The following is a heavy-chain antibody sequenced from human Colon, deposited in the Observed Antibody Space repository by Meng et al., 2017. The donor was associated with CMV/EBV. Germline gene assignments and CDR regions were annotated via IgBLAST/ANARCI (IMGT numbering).Heavy chain of an antibody. CDR3: ASGEEQLAHFDY. Sequence: SCKGYGLTFRHRSVHWVRQAPGQALEWMGWITPFNGNTNYAQKLQDRVTITRDMSMTTAYMELSSLRSDDRAIYFCASGEEQLAHFDYWGQGTLVTVSS. CDR1: GLTFRHRS. V-gene: IGHV1-45*02. D-gene: IGHD6-13*01. CDR2: ITPFNGNT. J-gene: IGHJ4*02.